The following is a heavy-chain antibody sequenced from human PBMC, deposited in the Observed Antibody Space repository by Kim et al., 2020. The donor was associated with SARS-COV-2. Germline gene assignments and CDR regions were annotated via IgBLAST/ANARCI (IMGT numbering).Heavy chain of an antibody. CDR1: GYTFTSYG. D-gene: IGHD3-10*01. J-gene: IGHJ6*02. V-gene: IGHV1-18*01. Sequence: ASVKVSCKASGYTFTSYGISWVRQAPGQGLEWMGWISAYNGNTNYAQKLQGRVTMTTDTSTSTAYMELRSLRSDDTAVYYCARTITMVRGVMRDDLYYYGMDVWGQGTSVTVSS. CDR2: ISAYNGNT. CDR3: ARTITMVRGVMRDDLYYYGMDV.